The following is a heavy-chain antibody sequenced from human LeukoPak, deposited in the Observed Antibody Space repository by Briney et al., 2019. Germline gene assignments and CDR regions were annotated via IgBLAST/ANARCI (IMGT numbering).Heavy chain of an antibody. CDR3: ARGYCSGGSCYINWFDP. V-gene: IGHV4-59*08. CDR2: IYYSGST. Sequence: SETLSLTCTVSGGSISSYYWSWIRQPPGKGLEWIWHIYYSGSTNYNPSLKSRVTISVDTSKNQFSLKLSSVTAADTAVYYCARGYCSGGSCYINWFDPWGQGTLVTVSS. D-gene: IGHD2-15*01. J-gene: IGHJ5*02. CDR1: GGSISSYY.